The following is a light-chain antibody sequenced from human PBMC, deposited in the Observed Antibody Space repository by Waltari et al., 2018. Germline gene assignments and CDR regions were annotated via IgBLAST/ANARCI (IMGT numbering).Light chain of an antibody. CDR3: SSYTKSTTQV. J-gene: IGLJ1*01. CDR2: EVS. V-gene: IGLV2-14*01. Sequence: QSALTQPASVSGSPGQSIPISCTGTHSDLGSYNFVSWYQQHPNKVPKLVLYEVSTRPSGVSNSFSGAKSGDTAFLTISGLQAEDEAEYYCSSYTKSTTQVFGTGTKVTVL. CDR1: HSDLGSYNF.